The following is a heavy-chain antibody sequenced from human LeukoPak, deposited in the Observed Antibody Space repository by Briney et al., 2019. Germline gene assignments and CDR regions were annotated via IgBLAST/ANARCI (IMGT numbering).Heavy chain of an antibody. CDR2: FSSSSSTI. V-gene: IGHV3-48*04. CDR1: GFTFSSSS. D-gene: IGHD3-16*01. Sequence: GGSLRLSCAASGFTFSSSSMNWFGQAPGKGLEWVSYFSSSSSTIYYADSVKGRFTISRDNAKNSLYLQMNSLRAEDTAVYYCARDLPVHGFVLGPDYWGQGTLVTVSS. CDR3: ARDLPVHGFVLGPDY. J-gene: IGHJ4*02.